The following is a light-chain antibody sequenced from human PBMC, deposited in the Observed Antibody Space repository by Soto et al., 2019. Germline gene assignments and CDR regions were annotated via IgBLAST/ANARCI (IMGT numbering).Light chain of an antibody. CDR2: DTS. J-gene: IGKJ5*01. Sequence: FVLTHSPGTLSFSPGEIATLSFRASQSLTNSFIAWYQQKPGQAPRLLIYDTSSRASGIPGRFSGSGSGTDFTLTISRLEPEDFAVFYCQQYGTSEIIFGQGTRLEIK. CDR3: QQYGTSEII. V-gene: IGKV3-20*01. CDR1: QSLTNSF.